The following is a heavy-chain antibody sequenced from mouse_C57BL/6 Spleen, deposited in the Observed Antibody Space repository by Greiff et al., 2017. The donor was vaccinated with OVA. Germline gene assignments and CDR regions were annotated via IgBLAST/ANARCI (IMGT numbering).Heavy chain of an antibody. CDR3: ASPYDYDGGYYFDD. CDR1: GYAFSSSW. Sequence: QVQLKESGPELVKPGASVKISCKASGYAFSSSWMNWVKQRPGKGLEWIGRIYPGDGDTNYNGKFKGKATLTADKSSSTAYMQLSSLTSEDSAVYFCASPYDYDGGYYFDDWGQGTTLTVSS. V-gene: IGHV1-82*01. CDR2: IYPGDGDT. D-gene: IGHD2-4*01. J-gene: IGHJ2*01.